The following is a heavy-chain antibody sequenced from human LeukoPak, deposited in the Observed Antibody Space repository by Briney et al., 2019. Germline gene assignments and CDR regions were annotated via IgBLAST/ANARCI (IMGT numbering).Heavy chain of an antibody. D-gene: IGHD3-22*01. CDR3: TREDRPFCPFAY. CDR1: GGSIDITNY. Sequence: KSPGTLSLTCGVSGGSIDITNYWSWVRQAPGKGLEWIGEISHDGTTNHNPSLRSRVAMSLDRANNQFSLSLTSVTAADTAVYYCTREDRPFCPFAYWGQGVLVTVSS. CDR2: ISHDGTT. J-gene: IGHJ4*02. V-gene: IGHV4-4*03.